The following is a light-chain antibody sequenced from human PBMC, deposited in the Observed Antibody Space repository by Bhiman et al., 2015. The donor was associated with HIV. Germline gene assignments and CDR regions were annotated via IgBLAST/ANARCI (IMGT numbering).Light chain of an antibody. Sequence: QSALTQPRSVSGSPGQSVTISCTGTSSDVGDYNYVSWYQQHPGKAPKLIVYAVTQRPSGVPDRFSGSKSGNTASLIISGLQAEDEADYYCNSYTSSSSPYVFGSGTKVTVL. V-gene: IGLV2-11*01. CDR3: NSYTSSSSPYV. CDR2: AVT. J-gene: IGLJ1*01. CDR1: SSDVGDYNY.